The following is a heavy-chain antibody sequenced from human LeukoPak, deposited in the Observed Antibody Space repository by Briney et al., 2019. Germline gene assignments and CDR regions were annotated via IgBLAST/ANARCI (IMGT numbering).Heavy chain of an antibody. J-gene: IGHJ3*02. CDR1: GFTLSSHS. CDR3: ARDKSRYYYGSGSYFLAFDI. Sequence: GGSLRLSCAASGFTLSSHSMNWVRQAPGKGLEWVASISSSSSYIYYADSVKGRFTISRDNAKNSLFLQMNSLRAEDTAVYYCARDKSRYYYGSGSYFLAFDIWGQGTMVTVSS. V-gene: IGHV3-21*01. D-gene: IGHD3-10*01. CDR2: ISSSSSYI.